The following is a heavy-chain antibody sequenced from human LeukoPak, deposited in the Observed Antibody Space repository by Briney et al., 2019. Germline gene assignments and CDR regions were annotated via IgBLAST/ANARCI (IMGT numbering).Heavy chain of an antibody. V-gene: IGHV1-46*01. CDR1: GYTFTNYY. CDR2: INPSGGST. Sequence: ASVTVSCTASGYTFTNYYMHWVRQAPGQGLEWMGIINPSGGSTNYAQKFQGRVTMTRDTSTSTVYMELSSLRSEDTAVYYCARDAPSGWYLDNWGQGTLVTVSS. D-gene: IGHD6-19*01. CDR3: ARDAPSGWYLDN. J-gene: IGHJ4*02.